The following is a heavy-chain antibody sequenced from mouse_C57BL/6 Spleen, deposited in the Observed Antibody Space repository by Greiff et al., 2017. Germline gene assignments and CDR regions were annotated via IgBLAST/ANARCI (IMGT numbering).Heavy chain of an antibody. J-gene: IGHJ2*01. CDR1: GFTFSSYG. CDR2: ISSGGSYT. V-gene: IGHV5-6*01. Sequence: EVQGVESGGDLVKPGGSLKLSCAASGFTFSSYGMSWVRQTPDKRLEWVATISSGGSYTYYPDSVKGRFIISRDNAKNTLYLQMSSLKSEDTAMYYCARQTAQGYFDYWGQGTTLTVSS. CDR3: ARQTAQGYFDY. D-gene: IGHD3-2*02.